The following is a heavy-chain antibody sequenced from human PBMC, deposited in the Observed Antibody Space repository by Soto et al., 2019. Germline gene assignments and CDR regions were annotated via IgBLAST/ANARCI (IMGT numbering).Heavy chain of an antibody. J-gene: IGHJ4*02. CDR1: GDTITNYG. Sequence: QVQLVQSGGEVRKPGASVKVSCKASGDTITNYGISWVRQAPGQGLEWMGWISFYNGNTKYAQNLQGRVTLTIDTSTSTAYMELRSLRSDDTAVSYCASATSIAVAGKESWGQGTLVTVYS. V-gene: IGHV1-18*01. CDR3: ASATSIAVAGKES. CDR2: ISFYNGNT. D-gene: IGHD6-19*01.